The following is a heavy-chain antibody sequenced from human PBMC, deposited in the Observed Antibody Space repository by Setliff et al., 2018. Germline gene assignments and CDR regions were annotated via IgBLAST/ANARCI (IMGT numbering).Heavy chain of an antibody. CDR1: GFTFSTFA. CDR3: AKDNGKGHLYLLEGYFDY. J-gene: IGHJ4*02. V-gene: IGHV3-23*01. D-gene: IGHD2-15*01. CDR2: ISGSGSSS. Sequence: GGSLRLSCAASGFTFSTFAMSWVRQAPGKGLEWVSHISGSGSSSSYAESVKGRFTISRDNARNTLYLQMNSLRAEDTAVYYCAKDNGKGHLYLLEGYFDYWGQGALVTVSS.